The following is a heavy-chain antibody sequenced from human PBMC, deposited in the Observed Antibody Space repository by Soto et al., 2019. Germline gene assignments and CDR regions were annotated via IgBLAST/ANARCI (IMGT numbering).Heavy chain of an antibody. V-gene: IGHV3-30-3*01. CDR1: GIRFSSFS. CDR2: TSYDGSNK. Sequence: PXGSLIVTYACSGIRFSSFSMSVVHEAPGKGLEWVAATSYDGSNKYYADSVKGRFIISRDNSKNTLDLLLNTLRAEDTAVYYCQGVYYGGNSVNNYWGQGTPVTVSS. CDR3: QGVYYGGNSVNNY. J-gene: IGHJ4*02. D-gene: IGHD2-8*01.